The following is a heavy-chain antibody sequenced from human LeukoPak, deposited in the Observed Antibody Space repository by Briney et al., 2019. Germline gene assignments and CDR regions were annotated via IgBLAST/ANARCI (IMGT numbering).Heavy chain of an antibody. D-gene: IGHD4-11*01. Sequence: PGGSLRLSCAASGFTFSSYSMNWVRQAPGKGLEWVSSISSSSSYIYCADSVKGRFTISRDNAKNSLYLQMNSLRAEDTAVYYCASKFYSNYLMDVWGKGTTVTVSS. V-gene: IGHV3-21*01. CDR3: ASKFYSNYLMDV. CDR1: GFTFSSYS. CDR2: ISSSSSYI. J-gene: IGHJ6*04.